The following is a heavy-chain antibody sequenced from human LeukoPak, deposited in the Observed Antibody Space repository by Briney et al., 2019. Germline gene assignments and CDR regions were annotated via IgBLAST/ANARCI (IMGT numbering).Heavy chain of an antibody. V-gene: IGHV3-23*01. CDR1: GFTFSSYG. J-gene: IGHJ4*02. D-gene: IGHD3-10*01. Sequence: GGSLRLSCAASGFTFSSYGMSWVRQAPGKGLEWVSAISGSGGSTYYADSVKGRFTISRDNSKNTLYLQMNSLRVEDTAVYYCARDAVVNYYGSGSPYDYWGQGMLVIVSS. CDR3: ARDAVVNYYGSGSPYDY. CDR2: ISGSGGST.